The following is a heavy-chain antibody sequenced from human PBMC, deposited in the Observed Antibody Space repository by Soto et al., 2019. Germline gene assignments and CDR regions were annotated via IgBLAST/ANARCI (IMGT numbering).Heavy chain of an antibody. CDR1: DGFVIRFIW. Sequence: PLETLSLTSGIPDGFVIRFIWWIWDRQTSAKGLEWIGEIYYGGSTNYNPPLTSRVTKSIDKSKNQFFLNLTSVTAADTAVYYCARSSGVSATYWFDAWGQGTLVTVSS. D-gene: IGHD3-10*01. CDR2: IYYGGST. V-gene: IGHV4-4*03. J-gene: IGHJ5*02. CDR3: ARSSGVSATYWFDA.